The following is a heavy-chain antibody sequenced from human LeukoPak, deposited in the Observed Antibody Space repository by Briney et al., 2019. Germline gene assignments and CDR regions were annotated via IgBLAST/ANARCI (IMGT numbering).Heavy chain of an antibody. Sequence: ASVKVSCKTSGGTFSSYTISWVRQAPGQGLEWMGRTIPIFGTTNSVQKFQGRVTITADESTSTAYMELSSLRSEDTAVYYCARASGGVQIFDYWGQGTLVTVSS. D-gene: IGHD3-16*01. CDR3: ARASGGVQIFDY. J-gene: IGHJ4*02. CDR2: TIPIFGTT. V-gene: IGHV1-69*13. CDR1: GGTFSSYT.